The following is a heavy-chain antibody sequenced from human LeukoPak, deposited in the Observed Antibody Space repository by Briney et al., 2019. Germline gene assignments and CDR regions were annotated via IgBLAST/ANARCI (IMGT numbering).Heavy chain of an antibody. CDR3: AKDRSMTTVTPFDN. Sequence: GGSLRLSCAASGFTFSSYAMHWVRQAPGKGLEWVAFIRYDGSNRFYADSVRGRFTISRDNSKSTVYLQMNSLRAEDTAVYYCAKDRSMTTVTPFDNWGQGTLVAVSS. CDR2: IRYDGSNR. V-gene: IGHV3-30*02. D-gene: IGHD4-17*01. J-gene: IGHJ4*02. CDR1: GFTFSSYA.